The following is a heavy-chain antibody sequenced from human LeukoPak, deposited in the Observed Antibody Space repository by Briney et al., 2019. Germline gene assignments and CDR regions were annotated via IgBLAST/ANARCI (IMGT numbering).Heavy chain of an antibody. J-gene: IGHJ4*02. D-gene: IGHD5-24*01. Sequence: GGSLRLSCAASGFTFSRYAMSWVRQAPGEGLEWVSAISDSGGNTYYADSVKGRFTISRDNSKNTLYLQMGSLRAEDMAVYYCARASGRWLQFSYYFDYWGQGTLVTVSS. CDR2: ISDSGGNT. CDR3: ARASGRWLQFSYYFDY. V-gene: IGHV3-23*01. CDR1: GFTFSRYA.